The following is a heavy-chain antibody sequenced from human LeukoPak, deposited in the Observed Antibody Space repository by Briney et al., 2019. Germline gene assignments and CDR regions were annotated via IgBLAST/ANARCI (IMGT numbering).Heavy chain of an antibody. CDR3: AGHTPNYYDSSGYYSSLYFDY. V-gene: IGHV4-59*08. D-gene: IGHD3-22*01. Sequence: SETLSLTCTVSGGSISSYYWSWIRQPPGKGLEWIGYIYYSGSTNYNPSLKSRVTISVDTSKNQFSLKLSSVTAADTAVYYCAGHTPNYYDSSGYYSSLYFDYWGQGTLVTVSS. CDR2: IYYSGST. J-gene: IGHJ4*02. CDR1: GGSISSYY.